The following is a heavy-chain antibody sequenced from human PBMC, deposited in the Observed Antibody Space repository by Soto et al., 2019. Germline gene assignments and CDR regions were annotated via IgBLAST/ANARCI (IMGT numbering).Heavy chain of an antibody. CDR2: IIPIPDIT. V-gene: IGHV1-69*08. CDR1: GGTFSTYI. J-gene: IGHJ3*01. Sequence: QVQLVQSGAEVKKPGSSVKVSCKAPGGTFSTYIISWVRQAPGQGLEWVGRIIPIPDITNYAQKFQGRVTITADKSTGTAYMELSSLRSEDTAVYYCARDRITTRGDAFDLWGQGTMVTVSS. D-gene: IGHD3-3*01. CDR3: ARDRITTRGDAFDL.